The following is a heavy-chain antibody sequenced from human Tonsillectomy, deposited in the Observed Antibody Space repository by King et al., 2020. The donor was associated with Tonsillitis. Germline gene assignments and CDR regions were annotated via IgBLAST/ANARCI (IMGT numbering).Heavy chain of an antibody. CDR2: INPSDGST. Sequence: QLVQSGAEVKKPGASVKVSCKASGYTFTSYYIHWVRQAPGKGLEGLGIINPSDGSTSYAQKFQGRVIMTAETSTSTVYMELSSLRSDDTAVYYCARASLLTNYYFDYWGQGTLVTVSS. J-gene: IGHJ4*02. CDR1: GYTFTSYY. D-gene: IGHD1/OR15-1a*01. V-gene: IGHV1-46*01. CDR3: ARASLLTNYYFDY.